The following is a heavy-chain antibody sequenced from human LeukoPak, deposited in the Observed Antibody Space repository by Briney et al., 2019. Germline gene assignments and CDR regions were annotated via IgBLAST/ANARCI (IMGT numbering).Heavy chain of an antibody. CDR2: IYYSGST. D-gene: IGHD5-18*01. CDR1: GGSISSSSYS. V-gene: IGHV4-39*01. CDR3: ARGRRRYSYGYVRDYDGRFFDP. Sequence: SETLSLTCTVSGGSISSSSYSWGWIRQPPGKGLEWIGNIYYSGSTYYNPSLKSRVTISVDTSKNQFSLKLSSVTAADTAVYYCARGRRRYSYGYVRDYDGRFFDPWGQGTLVTVSS. J-gene: IGHJ5*02.